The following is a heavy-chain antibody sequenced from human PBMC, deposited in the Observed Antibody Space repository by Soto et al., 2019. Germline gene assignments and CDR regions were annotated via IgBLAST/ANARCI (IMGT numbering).Heavy chain of an antibody. V-gene: IGHV3-9*01. Sequence: GGSLRLSCAASGFTFDDYAMHWVRQAPGKGLEWVSGISWNSGSIGYADSVKGRFTISRDNAKNSLYLQMNSLRAEDTALYYCAKDMSRDGYNSIYWGQGTLVTVSS. J-gene: IGHJ4*02. D-gene: IGHD5-12*01. CDR3: AKDMSRDGYNSIY. CDR1: GFTFDDYA. CDR2: ISWNSGSI.